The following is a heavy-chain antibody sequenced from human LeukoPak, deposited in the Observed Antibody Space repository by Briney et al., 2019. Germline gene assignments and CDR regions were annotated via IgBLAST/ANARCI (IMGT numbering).Heavy chain of an antibody. CDR2: MNPNSGNT. V-gene: IGHV1-8*01. J-gene: IGHJ4*02. D-gene: IGHD5-18*01. CDR1: GYTFTSYN. Sequence: GASVKVSCKASGYTFTSYNINWVRQATGQGLEWMGWMNPNSGNTGYAQKFQGRVTMTTDTSTSTAYMEIRSLRSDDTAVYYCTRDLGVDTTMIFFDYWGQGSLVTVSS. CDR3: TRDLGVDTTMIFFDY.